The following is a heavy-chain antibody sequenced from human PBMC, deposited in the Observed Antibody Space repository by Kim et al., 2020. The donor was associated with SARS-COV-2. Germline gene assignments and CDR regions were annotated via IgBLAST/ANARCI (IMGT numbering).Heavy chain of an antibody. Sequence: SETLSLTCTVSGASVSSDIYYWSWIRQPPGKGLEYIGYLFHTGSTHYKHSLKSRVTMSVDTSKNQFSLHLRSVTAADAAVYYCARMKGGRLLFDYWGQGTLVTVSS. CDR2: LFHTGST. CDR3: ARMKGGRLLFDY. CDR1: GASVSSDIYY. J-gene: IGHJ4*02. V-gene: IGHV4-61*01. D-gene: IGHD4-17*01.